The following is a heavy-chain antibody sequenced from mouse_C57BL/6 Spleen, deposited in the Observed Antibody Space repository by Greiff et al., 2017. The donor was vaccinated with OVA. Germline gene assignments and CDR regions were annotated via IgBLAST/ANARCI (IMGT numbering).Heavy chain of an antibody. CDR2: INPSTGGT. Sequence: EVQLQQSGPELVKPGASVKISCEASGYSFTGYYMNWVKQSPEKSLEWIGEINPSTGGTTYNQKFKAKATLTVDKSSSTAYMQLKSLTSEDSAVYYCARESNGNYGDYWGQGTTLTVSS. CDR3: ARESNGNYGDY. D-gene: IGHD2-1*01. CDR1: GYSFTGYY. V-gene: IGHV1-42*01. J-gene: IGHJ2*01.